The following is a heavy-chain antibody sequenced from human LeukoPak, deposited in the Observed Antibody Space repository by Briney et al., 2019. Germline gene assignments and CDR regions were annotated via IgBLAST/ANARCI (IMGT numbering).Heavy chain of an antibody. D-gene: IGHD3-16*02. V-gene: IGHV4-59*08. Sequence: PSETLSLTCTVSGASISNFYWSWIRQAPGQGLEWIGYMLYSGSTNQKPSLRSRVTISVDTSKNQVSLKLSSVTAADTAVYYCARSDIWGSYRFLDFWGQGILVTVSS. J-gene: IGHJ4*01. CDR3: ARSDIWGSYRFLDF. CDR1: GASISNFY. CDR2: MLYSGST.